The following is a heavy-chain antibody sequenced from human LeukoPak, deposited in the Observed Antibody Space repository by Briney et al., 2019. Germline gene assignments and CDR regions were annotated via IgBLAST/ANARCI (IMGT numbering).Heavy chain of an antibody. V-gene: IGHV3-7*01. Sequence: PGGSLRLSCAASGFTFSSYWMSWVRQAPGKGLEWVASIKQDGNEKYYVDSVKGRFTISRDHAKNSLYLQMNSLRAEDTAVYYCARDVDTPMMGMDVWGQGTTVTVSS. D-gene: IGHD5-18*01. CDR2: IKQDGNEK. CDR1: GFTFSSYW. J-gene: IGHJ6*02. CDR3: ARDVDTPMMGMDV.